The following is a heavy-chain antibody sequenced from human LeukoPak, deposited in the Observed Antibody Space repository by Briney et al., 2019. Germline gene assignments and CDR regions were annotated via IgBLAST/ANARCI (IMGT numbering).Heavy chain of an antibody. CDR2: IIPILGIA. J-gene: IGHJ3*02. Sequence: SVKVSCKASGGTFSSYAISWVRQAPGQGLEWMGRIIPILGIANYAQKFQGRVTITADKSTSTAYMELSSLRSEDTAAYYCARVAELGSTDAFDIWGQGTMVTVSS. CDR3: ARVAELGSTDAFDI. D-gene: IGHD3-16*01. CDR1: GGTFSSYA. V-gene: IGHV1-69*04.